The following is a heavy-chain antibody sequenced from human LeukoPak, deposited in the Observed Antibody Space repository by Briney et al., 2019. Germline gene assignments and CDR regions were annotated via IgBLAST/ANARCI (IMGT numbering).Heavy chain of an antibody. Sequence: SETLSLTCTVSGGSISSGGYYWSWIRQHPGKGLEWIGYIYYSGSTYYNPSLKSRVTISVDTSKNQFSLKLSSVTAADTAVYYCARVNSEERDYYDSSGYYVFTNNYYFDYWGQGTLVTVSS. J-gene: IGHJ4*02. V-gene: IGHV4-31*03. CDR2: IYYSGST. D-gene: IGHD3-22*01. CDR3: ARVNSEERDYYDSSGYYVFTNNYYFDY. CDR1: GGSISSGGYY.